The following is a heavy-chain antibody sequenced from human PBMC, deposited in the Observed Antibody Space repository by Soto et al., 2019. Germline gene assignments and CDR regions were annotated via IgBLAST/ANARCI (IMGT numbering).Heavy chain of an antibody. CDR2: ISGSGGST. CDR1: GFTFSDYY. Sequence: GGSLRLSCAASGFTFSDYYMSWIRQAPGKGLEWVSAISGSGGSTYYADSVKGRFTISRDNSKNTLYLQMNSLRAEDTAVYYCAKCFLGWYFDLWGRGTLVTVSS. V-gene: IGHV3-23*01. CDR3: AKCFLGWYFDL. D-gene: IGHD1-26*01. J-gene: IGHJ2*01.